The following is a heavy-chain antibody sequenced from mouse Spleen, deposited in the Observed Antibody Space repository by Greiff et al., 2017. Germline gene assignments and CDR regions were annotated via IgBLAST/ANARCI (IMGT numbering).Heavy chain of an antibody. CDR3: ARDRYDYAMDY. CDR1: GYTFTNYW. D-gene: IGHD2-14*01. CDR2: IYPGGGYT. J-gene: IGHJ4*01. Sequence: QVQLQQSGAELVRPGTSVKISCKASGYTFTNYWLGWVKQRPGHGLEWIGDIYPGGGYTNYNEKFKGKATLTADTSSSTAYMQLSSLTSEDSAVYFCARDRYDYAMDYWGQGTSVTVSS. V-gene: IGHV1-63*02.